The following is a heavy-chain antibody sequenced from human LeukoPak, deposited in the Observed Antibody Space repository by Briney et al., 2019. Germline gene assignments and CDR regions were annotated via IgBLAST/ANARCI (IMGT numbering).Heavy chain of an antibody. CDR3: AKDIRSGDYIGHDY. CDR2: ISGDGGST. CDR1: GFTFDDYA. J-gene: IGHJ4*02. Sequence: GGSLRLSCEASGFTFDDYAMHWVRQAPGKGLEWVSLISGDGGSTYYADSVKGRFTISRDNSKNSLYLQMNSLRTEDTALYYCAKDIRSGDYIGHDYWGQGTLVTVSS. D-gene: IGHD4-17*01. V-gene: IGHV3-43*02.